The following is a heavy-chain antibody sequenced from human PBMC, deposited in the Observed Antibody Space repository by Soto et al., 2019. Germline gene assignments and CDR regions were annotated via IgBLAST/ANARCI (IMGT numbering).Heavy chain of an antibody. Sequence: QVQLQESGPGLVKPSGTLSLTCAVSGGSISSSNWWSWLRQPPGKGLEWIGEIYHSGSTNYNPSPKSRVTISVDKSKNQFSLKLSSVTAADTAVYYCASTDRPYGSDPLGYWGQGTLVTVSS. CDR3: ASTDRPYGSDPLGY. CDR1: GGSISSSNW. D-gene: IGHD3-10*01. J-gene: IGHJ4*02. V-gene: IGHV4-4*02. CDR2: IYHSGST.